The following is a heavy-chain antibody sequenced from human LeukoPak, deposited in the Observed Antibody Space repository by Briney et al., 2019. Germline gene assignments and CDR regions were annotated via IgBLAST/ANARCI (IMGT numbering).Heavy chain of an antibody. CDR3: VQPNSSSWYASEYFQH. CDR1: GFTFSSYG. Sequence: PGGSLRLSCAASGFTFSSYGMHWVRQAPGKGLEYVSAISSNGGSTYYADSVKGRFTISRDNSKNTLYLQMSSLRAEDTAVYYCVQPNSSSWYASEYFQHWGQGTLVTVSS. V-gene: IGHV3-64D*06. J-gene: IGHJ1*01. CDR2: ISSNGGST. D-gene: IGHD6-13*01.